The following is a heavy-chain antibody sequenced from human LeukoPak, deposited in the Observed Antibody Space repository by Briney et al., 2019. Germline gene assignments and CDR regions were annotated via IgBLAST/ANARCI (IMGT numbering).Heavy chain of an antibody. V-gene: IGHV3-43*01. J-gene: IGHJ4*02. D-gene: IGHD3-3*01. CDR1: GFTFDDYT. CDR2: ISWDGGST. CDR3: AKGGDGEEFWSGYYTGLDY. Sequence: GGSLRLSCAASGFTFDDYTMHWVRHAPGKGLEWVSLISWDGGSTYYADSVKGRFTISRDNSKNSVYLQMNSLRTEDTALYYCAKGGDGEEFWSGYYTGLDYWGQGTLVTVSS.